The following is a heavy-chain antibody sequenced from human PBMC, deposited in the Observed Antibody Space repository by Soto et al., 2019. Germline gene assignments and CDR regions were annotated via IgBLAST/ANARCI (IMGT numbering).Heavy chain of an antibody. CDR3: ARDGSTVTTNYHYAMDV. D-gene: IGHD4-17*01. CDR2: IDYDGVNK. CDR1: GFTFYNYA. V-gene: IGHV3-21*01. Sequence: GGSLRLSCAASGFTFYNYAMNWVRQAPGKGLEWVSTIDYDGVNKHYADSVKGRFTISRDNAKNSLYLQMNSLRAEDTAVYYCARDGSTVTTNYHYAMDVWGQGTTVTVSS. J-gene: IGHJ6*02.